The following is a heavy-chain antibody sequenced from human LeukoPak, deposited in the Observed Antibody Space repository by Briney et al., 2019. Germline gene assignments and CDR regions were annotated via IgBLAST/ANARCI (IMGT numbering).Heavy chain of an antibody. CDR1: GFTFSNAG. D-gene: IGHD3-10*01. V-gene: IGHV3-15*01. J-gene: IGHJ6*03. CDR3: TTEFKELGSFFYFYYMDV. Sequence: GGSLRLSCTASGFTFSNAGMNWVRQAPGKGVGWVGRIKTKSEGGTTDYAAPAKGRFTISRDDSKNALFLQMDRLKSDDTAMYYCTTEFKELGSFFYFYYMDVWGTGTTVTISS. CDR2: IKTKSEGGTT.